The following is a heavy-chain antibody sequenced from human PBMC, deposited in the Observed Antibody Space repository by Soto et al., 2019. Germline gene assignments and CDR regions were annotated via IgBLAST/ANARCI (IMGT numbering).Heavy chain of an antibody. CDR1: GFTFSSYG. D-gene: IGHD1-26*01. V-gene: IGHV3-33*01. J-gene: IGHJ4*02. CDR2: IWYDGSNK. Sequence: GGSLRLSCAASGFTFSSYGMHWVRQAPGKGLEWVAVIWYDGSNKYYADSVKGRFTISRDNSKNTLYLQMNSLRAEDTAVYYCTPDSGSYYPLDYWGQGTLVTVSS. CDR3: TPDSGSYYPLDY.